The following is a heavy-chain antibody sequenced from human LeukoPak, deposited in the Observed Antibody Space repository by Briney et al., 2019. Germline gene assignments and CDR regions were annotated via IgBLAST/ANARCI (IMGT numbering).Heavy chain of an antibody. D-gene: IGHD5-24*01. CDR2: ISPGADIT. J-gene: IGHJ5*02. CDR3: AKDCGWLHFCS. Sequence: GGSLRLSCAASGFTFTDAWMSWVRQAPGKGLEWVSGISPGADITYYAESVKGRFTISRDNSKNTLYLQINTLSAEDTAIYYCAKDCGWLHFCSWGQGTLVTVSS. CDR1: GFTFTDAW. V-gene: IGHV3-23*01.